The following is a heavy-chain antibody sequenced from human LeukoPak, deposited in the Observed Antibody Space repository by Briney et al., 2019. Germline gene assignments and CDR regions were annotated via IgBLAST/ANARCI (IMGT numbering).Heavy chain of an antibody. CDR1: NGPINTYQ. CDR3: ARGRGTIVVVPAANWFDP. D-gene: IGHD2-2*01. Sequence: PAETLSLTCTVSNGPINTYQWSWIRQPPGKGLEWIGNIHYSGSANYNPSLKSRVTISVDTSKNQFSLKLSSVTAADTAVYYCARGRGTIVVVPAANWFDPWGQGTLVTVSS. J-gene: IGHJ5*02. CDR2: IHYSGSA. V-gene: IGHV4-59*08.